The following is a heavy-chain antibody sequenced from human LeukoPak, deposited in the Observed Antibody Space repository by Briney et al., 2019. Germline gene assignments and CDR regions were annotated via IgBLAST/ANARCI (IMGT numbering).Heavy chain of an antibody. CDR1: GFSFSSYE. CDR2: ISASGTLT. V-gene: IGHV3-48*03. Sequence: QPGGSLRLSCAASGFSFSSYEMDWVRQAPGKGLEWISYISASGTLTHYADSVEGRFTISRDNAKNSLFLQMNSLRGEDTAVYYCAKGLSRSGGLQLHLRTNWFDPWGQGTLVTVSS. CDR3: AKGLSRSGGLQLHLRTNWFDP. D-gene: IGHD1-7*01. J-gene: IGHJ5*02.